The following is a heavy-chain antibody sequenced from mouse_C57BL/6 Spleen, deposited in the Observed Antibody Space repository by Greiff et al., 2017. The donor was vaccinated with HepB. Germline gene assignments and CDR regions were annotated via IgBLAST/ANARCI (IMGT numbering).Heavy chain of an antibody. CDR2: IYWDDDK. CDR1: GFSLSTSGMG. Sequence: QVTLQVSGPGILQSSQTLSLTCSFSGFSLSTSGMGVSWIRQPSGKGLEWLAHIYWDDDKRYNPSLKSRLTISKDTSRNQVFLKITSVDTADTATYDCARSRGYDGPPDYAMDYWGQGTSVTVSS. V-gene: IGHV8-12*01. J-gene: IGHJ4*01. D-gene: IGHD2-2*01. CDR3: ARSRGYDGPPDYAMDY.